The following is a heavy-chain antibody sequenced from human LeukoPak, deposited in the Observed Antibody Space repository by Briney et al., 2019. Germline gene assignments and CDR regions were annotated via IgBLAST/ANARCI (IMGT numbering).Heavy chain of an antibody. Sequence: ASVKVSCKASGYTFTGYYMHWVRQAPGQGLEWMGWINPNSGGTNYAQKFQGRVTMTRDTSISTAYMELSRLRSDDTAVYYCARAFQGPQKYNWFDPWGQGTLVTVSS. CDR3: ARAFQGPQKYNWFDP. D-gene: IGHD2/OR15-2a*01. J-gene: IGHJ5*02. CDR2: INPNSGGT. CDR1: GYTFTGYY. V-gene: IGHV1-2*02.